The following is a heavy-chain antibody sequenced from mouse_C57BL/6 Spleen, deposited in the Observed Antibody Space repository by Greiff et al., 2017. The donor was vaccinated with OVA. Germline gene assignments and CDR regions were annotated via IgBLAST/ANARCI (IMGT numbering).Heavy chain of an antibody. J-gene: IGHJ1*03. CDR1: GYTFTDYY. V-gene: IGHV1-26*01. Sequence: VQLQQSGPELVKPGASVKLSCKASGYTFTDYYMNWVKQSHGKSLEWIGDINPNNGGTSYNQKFKGKATLTVDKSSSTAYMELRSLTSEDSAVYYCASPLTSYWYFDVWGTGTTVTVSS. CDR3: ASPLTSYWYFDV. D-gene: IGHD1-3*01. CDR2: INPNNGGT.